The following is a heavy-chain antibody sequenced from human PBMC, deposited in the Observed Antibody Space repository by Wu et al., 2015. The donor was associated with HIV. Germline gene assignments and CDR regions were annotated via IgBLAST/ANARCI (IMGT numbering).Heavy chain of an antibody. CDR2: IIPMSDTT. CDR1: GGTYRDHG. J-gene: IGHJ6*03. D-gene: IGHD3-22*01. V-gene: IGHV1-69*14. CDR3: ARDPFYYDRSGYYFYYMDV. Sequence: QVQLEQSGAEVKMPGSSMRVSCKASGGTYRDHGINWLRQAPGQGLEWMGGIIPMSDTTNYAQKFQGRVTITADKSTSTAYMEVSSLRFEDTAVYFCARDPFYYDRSGYYFYYMDVWGKGTTVTVSS.